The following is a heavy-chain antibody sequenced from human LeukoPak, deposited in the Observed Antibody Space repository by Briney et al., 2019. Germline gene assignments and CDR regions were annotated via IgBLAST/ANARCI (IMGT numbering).Heavy chain of an antibody. CDR3: ARAPGGHAPVNY. V-gene: IGHV3-30*04. CDR2: ISYDGSNK. CDR1: GFTFSSYA. J-gene: IGHJ4*02. Sequence: GRSLRLSCAASGFTFSSYAMHWVRQAPGKGLEWVAVISYDGSNKYYADFVKGRFTISRDNSKNTLYLQMNSLRAEDTAVYYCARAPGGHAPVNYWGQGTLVTVSS. D-gene: IGHD3-10*01.